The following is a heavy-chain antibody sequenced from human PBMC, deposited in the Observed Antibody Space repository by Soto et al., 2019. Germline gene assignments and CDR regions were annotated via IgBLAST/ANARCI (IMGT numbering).Heavy chain of an antibody. D-gene: IGHD3-10*01. J-gene: IGHJ4*02. CDR3: ARLGENNGYYYFDY. V-gene: IGHV4-30-2*01. Sequence: SETLSLTCAVSGGSISVGGYSWSWIRQPPGKGLEWIGYIYQSGSTYYNPSLKSRVTISLDRSKNQFSLMLNSVTAADTAVYYCARLGENNGYYYFDYWGQGTLVTVSS. CDR2: IYQSGST. CDR1: GGSISVGGYS.